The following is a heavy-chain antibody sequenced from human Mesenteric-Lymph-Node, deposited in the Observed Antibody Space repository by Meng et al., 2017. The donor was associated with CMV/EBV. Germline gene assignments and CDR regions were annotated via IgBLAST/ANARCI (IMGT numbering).Heavy chain of an antibody. Sequence: GGSLRLSCAASGFIFDDYGMSWVRQAPGKGLEWVSSISSSSSYIYYADSVKGRFTISRDNAKNSLYLQMNSLRAEDTAVYYCARDGSAGFLDVWGQGTTVTVSS. CDR3: ARDGSAGFLDV. V-gene: IGHV3-21*01. CDR1: GFIFDDYG. J-gene: IGHJ6*02. D-gene: IGHD3-10*01. CDR2: ISSSSSYI.